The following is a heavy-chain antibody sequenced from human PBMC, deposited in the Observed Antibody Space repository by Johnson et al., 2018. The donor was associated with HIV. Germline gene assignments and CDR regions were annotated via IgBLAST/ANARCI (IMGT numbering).Heavy chain of an antibody. V-gene: IGHV3-30*02. D-gene: IGHD4-11*01. CDR1: GFTFSSYG. J-gene: IGHJ3*02. CDR3: ARDTYSSDACDI. CDR2: IQYDGSNK. Sequence: QVQLVESGGGVVQPGGSLRLSCAASGFTFSSYGMHWVRQAPGKGLEWVAFIQYDGSNKYYADSLKGRFTISRDNSKNTVYLQMNSLRPEDTAVYYCARDTYSSDACDIWGQGTMVTVSS.